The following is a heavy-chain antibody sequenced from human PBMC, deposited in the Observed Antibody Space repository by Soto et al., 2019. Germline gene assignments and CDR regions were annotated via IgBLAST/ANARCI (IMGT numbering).Heavy chain of an antibody. CDR1: VYSFTSDW. CDR2: IYPGDSDT. CDR3: ARLKDSSFDC. V-gene: IGHV5-51*01. J-gene: IGHJ4*02. D-gene: IGHD4-4*01. Sequence: GESLKISCKASVYSFTSDWVGWVRQMPGKGLEWMGIIYPGDSDTRYSPSFQGQVTITADKSISTAYLQWSSLKASDSAMYYCARLKDSSFDCWGQGTLVTVSS.